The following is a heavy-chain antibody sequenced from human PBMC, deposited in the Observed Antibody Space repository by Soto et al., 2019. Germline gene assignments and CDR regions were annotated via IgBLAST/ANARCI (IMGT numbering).Heavy chain of an antibody. D-gene: IGHD3-3*01. CDR2: INPATGAA. CDR1: GYPVTAYY. Sequence: QLHLVQSGAVVKKPGASVTVSCSASGYPVTAYYMHWVRQAPGRGLEWMGGINPATGAAKYTQTFRGRVTMTRDRSTSTVFMELSGLISEDTAVFYCARGGGVGVAGSAAFDMWGQGTLVTVSS. V-gene: IGHV1-2*02. CDR3: ARGGGVGVAGSAAFDM. J-gene: IGHJ3*02.